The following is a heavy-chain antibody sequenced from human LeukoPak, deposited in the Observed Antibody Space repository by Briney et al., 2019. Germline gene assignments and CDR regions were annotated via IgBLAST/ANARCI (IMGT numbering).Heavy chain of an antibody. D-gene: IGHD5-18*01. CDR3: ARVGCSYGHDAFDI. J-gene: IGHJ3*02. CDR2: INSDGSST. CDR1: GFAFSRYW. Sequence: GGSLRLSCAASGFAFSRYWMHWVRQAPGKGLVWVSRINSDGSSTSYADSVKGRFTISRDNAKNTLYLQMNSLRAEDTAVYYCARVGCSYGHDAFDIWGQGTMVTVSS. V-gene: IGHV3-74*01.